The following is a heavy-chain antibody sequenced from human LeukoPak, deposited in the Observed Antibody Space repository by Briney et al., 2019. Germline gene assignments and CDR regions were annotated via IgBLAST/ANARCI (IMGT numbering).Heavy chain of an antibody. J-gene: IGHJ4*02. CDR3: ARTRFVAVAGTRIFDY. CDR1: GYTFTGYY. Sequence: ASVKVSCKASGYTFTGYYTHWVRQAPGQGLEWMGWINPNSGGTNYAQKFQGRVTMTRDTSISTAYMELSRLRSDDTAVYYCARTRFVAVAGTRIFDYWGQGTLVTVSS. V-gene: IGHV1-2*02. D-gene: IGHD6-19*01. CDR2: INPNSGGT.